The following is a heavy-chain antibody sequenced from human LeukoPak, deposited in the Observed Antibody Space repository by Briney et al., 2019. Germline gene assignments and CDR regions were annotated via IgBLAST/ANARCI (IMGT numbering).Heavy chain of an antibody. J-gene: IGHJ3*02. CDR1: GFTVSSNY. Sequence: GGSLRLSCAASGFTVSSNYMSWVRQAPGKGLEWVSVIYSGGSTYYSDSVKGRFTISRDNSKNTLHLQMNSLRAEDTAVYYCARDRRSAFDIWGQGTMATVSS. V-gene: IGHV3-66*01. CDR3: ARDRRSAFDI. CDR2: IYSGGST.